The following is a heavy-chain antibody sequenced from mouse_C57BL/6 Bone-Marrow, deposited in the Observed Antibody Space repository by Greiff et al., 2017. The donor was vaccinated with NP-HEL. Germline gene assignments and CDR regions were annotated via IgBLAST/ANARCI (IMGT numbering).Heavy chain of an antibody. Sequence: QVQLKESGAELVRPGASVKLSCKASGYTFTSYGISWVKQRTGQGLEWIGEIYTRSGNTYYNEKFKGKATLTADKSSSTAYMELRSLRSEDTAVYFCDREGALGSWFAYWGQGTLVTVSA. CDR1: GYTFTSYG. CDR2: IYTRSGNT. CDR3: DREGALGSWFAY. D-gene: IGHD4-1*01. J-gene: IGHJ3*01. V-gene: IGHV1-81*01.